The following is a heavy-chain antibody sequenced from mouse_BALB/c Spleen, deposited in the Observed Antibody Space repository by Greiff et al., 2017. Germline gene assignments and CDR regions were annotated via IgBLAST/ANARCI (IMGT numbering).Heavy chain of an antibody. V-gene: IGHV5-6*01. CDR2: ISSGGSYT. J-gene: IGHJ4*01. CDR1: GFTFSSYG. CDR3: ARSPYGYDAMDY. D-gene: IGHD1-2*01. Sequence: EVQGVESGGDLVKPGGSLKLSCAASGFTFSSYGMSWVRQTPDKRLEWVATISSGGSYTYYPDSVKGRFTISRDNAKNTLYLQMSSLKSEDTAMYYCARSPYGYDAMDYWGQGTSVTVSS.